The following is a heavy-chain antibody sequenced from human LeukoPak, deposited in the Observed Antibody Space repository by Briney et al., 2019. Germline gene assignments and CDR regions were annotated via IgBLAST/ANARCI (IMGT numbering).Heavy chain of an antibody. CDR2: INPSGGST. D-gene: IGHD3-3*01. V-gene: IGHV1-46*01. CDR3: ARDRAFRNDFWSATDALDF. Sequence: ASVKVSCKASGYTFTSYYMHWVRQAPGQGLEWLGIINPSGGSTSYAQKFQGRVTMTTDTSTTIGYMELRSLRYDDTAVYYCARDRAFRNDFWSATDALDFWGQGTMVTVSS. CDR1: GYTFTSYY. J-gene: IGHJ3*01.